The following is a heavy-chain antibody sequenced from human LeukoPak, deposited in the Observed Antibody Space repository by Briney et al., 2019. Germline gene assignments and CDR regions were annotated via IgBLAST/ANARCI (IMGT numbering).Heavy chain of an antibody. D-gene: IGHD2-2*01. V-gene: IGHV6-1*01. J-gene: IGHJ5*02. CDR2: TYYRSTWYN. CDR1: GDSVSSNSVT. CDR3: ARRLTQYDCFDP. Sequence: LQTLSLTCAISGDSVSSNSVTWNWIRQSPSRGLEWLGRTYYRSTWYNDYAVSVRGRVTVNPDTSKNQFSLHLNSVTPEDTAVYYCARRLTQYDCFDPWGQGILVTVSS.